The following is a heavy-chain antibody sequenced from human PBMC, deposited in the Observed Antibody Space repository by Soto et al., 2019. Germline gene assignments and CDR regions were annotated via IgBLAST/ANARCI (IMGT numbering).Heavy chain of an antibody. CDR1: GFTFSNYA. J-gene: IGHJ4*02. Sequence: QVQLVESGGGVVQPGRSLRLSCAASGFTFSNYAMHLVRQAPGKGLGWVAAISYDGSHKYYAESVKGRFTISRDNSKDTLYLQMNSLRTDDTAVFYCARDRTLNYGDFAYWGQGTLVTVSS. D-gene: IGHD4-17*01. CDR2: ISYDGSHK. CDR3: ARDRTLNYGDFAY. V-gene: IGHV3-30-3*01.